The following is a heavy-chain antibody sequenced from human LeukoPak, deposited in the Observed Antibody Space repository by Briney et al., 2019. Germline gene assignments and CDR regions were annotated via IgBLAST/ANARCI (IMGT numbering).Heavy chain of an antibody. J-gene: IGHJ6*02. CDR1: GSISSGDYY. CDR2: IYYSGST. CDR3: ARWVVSGWYYYGMDV. D-gene: IGHD6-19*01. V-gene: IGHV4-61*08. Sequence: SETLSLTCTVSGSISSGDYYWSWIRQPPGKGLEWIGYIYYSGSTNYNPSLKSRVTISVDTSKNQFSLKLSSVTAADTAVYYCARWVVSGWYYYGMDVWGQGTTVTVSS.